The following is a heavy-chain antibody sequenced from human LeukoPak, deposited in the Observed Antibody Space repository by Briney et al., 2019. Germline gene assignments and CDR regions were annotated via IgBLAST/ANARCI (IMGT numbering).Heavy chain of an antibody. CDR2: IYYSGST. CDR1: GGSISSYY. V-gene: IGHV4-59*01. J-gene: IGHJ5*02. Sequence: SETLSLTCTVSGGSISSYYWSWIRQPPGKRLEWIGYIYYSGSTNYNPSLKSRVTISVDTSKNQFSLKLSSVTAADTAVYYCARDYGGDWFDPWGQGTLVTVSS. CDR3: ARDYGGDWFDP. D-gene: IGHD4-23*01.